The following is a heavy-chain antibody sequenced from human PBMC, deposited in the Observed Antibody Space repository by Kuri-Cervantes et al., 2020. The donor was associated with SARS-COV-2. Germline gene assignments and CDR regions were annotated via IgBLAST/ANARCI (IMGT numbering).Heavy chain of an antibody. CDR2: INHSGST. D-gene: IGHD2-2*01. CDR1: GGSFSGYY. J-gene: IGHJ5*02. V-gene: IGHV4-34*01. CDR3: ARAGKSKRGTGPKYHLLNNWFDP. Sequence: SQTLSLTCADYGGSFSGYYWSWSRQPPGKGMEWIGEINHSGSTNYNPSLKSRVTISVDTSKNQFSLKLSSVTAADTTMYYCARAGKSKRGTGPKYHLLNNWFDPWGQGTLVTVSS.